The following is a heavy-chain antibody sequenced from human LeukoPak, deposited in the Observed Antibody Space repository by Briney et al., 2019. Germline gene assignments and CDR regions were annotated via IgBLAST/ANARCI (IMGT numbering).Heavy chain of an antibody. CDR2: ISSSSSYI. CDR1: GFTFSSYS. D-gene: IGHD1-14*01. CDR3: AKAGPDTGGYFDY. Sequence: PGGSLRLSCAASGFTFSSYSMNWVRQAPGKGLEWVSSISSSSSYIYYADSVKGRFTISRDNAKNSLYLQTNSLRAEDTAVYYCAKAGPDTGGYFDYWGQGTLVTVSS. J-gene: IGHJ4*02. V-gene: IGHV3-21*01.